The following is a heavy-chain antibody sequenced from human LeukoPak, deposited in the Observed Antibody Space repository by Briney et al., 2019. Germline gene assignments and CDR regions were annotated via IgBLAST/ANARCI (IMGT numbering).Heavy chain of an antibody. V-gene: IGHV1-69*13. Sequence: SVKVSCKASGYSFTSYAISWVRQAPGQGLEWMGGIIPIFGTANYAQKFQGRVTITADESTSTAYMELSSLRSEDTAVYYCARNYYGSGSISAAFDYWGQGTLVTVSS. J-gene: IGHJ4*02. CDR3: ARNYYGSGSISAAFDY. CDR2: IIPIFGTA. D-gene: IGHD3-10*01. CDR1: GYSFTSYA.